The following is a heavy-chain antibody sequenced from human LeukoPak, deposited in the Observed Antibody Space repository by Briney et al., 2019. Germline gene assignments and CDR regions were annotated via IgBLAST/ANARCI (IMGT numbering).Heavy chain of an antibody. V-gene: IGHV1-2*02. D-gene: IGHD6-19*01. CDR2: INPKSGGT. CDR1: GYTFSAYC. CDR3: VRDLGISGWYAPPLGYFDS. J-gene: IGHJ4*02. Sequence: ASVKVSCKASGYTFSAYCMHWVRQAPGQGLEWMGWINPKSGGTNYAQQFQDRVTMTRDTSISPTYMELSRLKSDDTAVYYCVRDLGISGWYAPPLGYFDSWGQGTLVTVSS.